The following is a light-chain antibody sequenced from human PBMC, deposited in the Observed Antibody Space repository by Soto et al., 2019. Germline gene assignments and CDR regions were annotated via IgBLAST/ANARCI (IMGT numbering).Light chain of an antibody. Sequence: IQLTQSPSSLSASEGNRVTITCRASQGISNLLAWYQQKPGKAPKLLIYAASSLQSGVPSRFSGSGSRTDFTLTITSLQPEDIGTYYCQQTDTLPSTFGQGALLEI. CDR3: QQTDTLPST. CDR1: QGISNL. J-gene: IGKJ5*01. V-gene: IGKV1-9*01. CDR2: AAS.